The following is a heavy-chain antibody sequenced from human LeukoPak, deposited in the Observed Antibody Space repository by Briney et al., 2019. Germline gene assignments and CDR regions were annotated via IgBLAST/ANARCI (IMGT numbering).Heavy chain of an antibody. CDR2: VTAAGSYT. CDR3: VRKDSLRSRDAFDL. V-gene: IGHV3-21*01. Sequence: GGSLRLSCVPSGVSFRGYDMTWVRQAPGMGLEWVSSVTAAGSYTSYADSVKGRFTISRNNAKNSLYLEMNSLRVEDTALYHCVRKDSLRSRDAFDLWGQGTMVLVSS. D-gene: IGHD3-3*01. J-gene: IGHJ3*01. CDR1: GVSFRGYD.